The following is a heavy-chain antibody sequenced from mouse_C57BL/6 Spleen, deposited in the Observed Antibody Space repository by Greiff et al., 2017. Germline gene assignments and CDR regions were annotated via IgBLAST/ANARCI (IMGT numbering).Heavy chain of an antibody. Sequence: EVKLVESGGGLVQPGGSMKLSCVASGFTFSNYWMNWVRQSPEKGLEWVAQIRLKSDNYATHYAESVKGRFTISRDDSKSSVYLQMNNLRAEDTGIYYCTTITTVPDYWGQGTTLTVSS. D-gene: IGHD1-1*01. CDR2: IRLKSDNYAT. V-gene: IGHV6-3*01. J-gene: IGHJ2*01. CDR3: TTITTVPDY. CDR1: GFTFSNYW.